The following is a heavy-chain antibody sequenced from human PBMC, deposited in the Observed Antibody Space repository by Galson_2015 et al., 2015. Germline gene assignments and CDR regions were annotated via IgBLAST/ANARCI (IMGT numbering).Heavy chain of an antibody. CDR1: GGSISSSTYH. CDR3: ARRIVGVIKAFDY. J-gene: IGHJ4*02. D-gene: IGHD3-10*01. Sequence: SETLSLTCTVSGGSISSSTYHWGWIRQPPGKGLEWIGNIYYSGSTYYNPSLKSRVTISVDTSKIQFSLRLSSVTAADTAVYYCARRIVGVIKAFDYWGQGTLVTVSS. V-gene: IGHV4-39*01. CDR2: IYYSGST.